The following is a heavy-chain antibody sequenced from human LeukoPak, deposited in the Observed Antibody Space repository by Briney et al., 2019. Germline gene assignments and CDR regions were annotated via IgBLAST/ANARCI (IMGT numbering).Heavy chain of an antibody. Sequence: ASVKVSCKASGYTFTTYYMHWVRQAPGQGLEWMGIINPSDGSTSYAQKFQGRVTMTRDTSTSTVYMELSSLRSEDTAVYYCATAITMVRRVGYYDMDVWGQGTTVTVSS. CDR2: INPSDGST. CDR1: GYTFTTYY. D-gene: IGHD3-10*01. CDR3: ATAITMVRRVGYYDMDV. J-gene: IGHJ6*02. V-gene: IGHV1-46*01.